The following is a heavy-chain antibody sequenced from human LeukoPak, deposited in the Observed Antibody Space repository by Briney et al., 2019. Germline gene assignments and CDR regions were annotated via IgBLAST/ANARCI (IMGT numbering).Heavy chain of an antibody. CDR3: ARDRSGGSASVYY. CDR2: INPYSGGT. CDR1: GYTFTGYY. J-gene: IGHJ4*02. V-gene: IGHV1-2*02. Sequence: ASVKVSCKASGYTFTGYYIHWVRQTPGQGLEWMGWINPYSGGTNYAQKFQDRVTMTRDTSISTAYMGLSRLRSDDSAMYYCARDRSGGSASVYYWGQGTLVTVSS. D-gene: IGHD6-13*01.